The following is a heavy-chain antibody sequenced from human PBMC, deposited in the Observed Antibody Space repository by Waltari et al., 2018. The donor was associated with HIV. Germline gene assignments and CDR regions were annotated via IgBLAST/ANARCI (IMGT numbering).Heavy chain of an antibody. J-gene: IGHJ6*02. CDR1: GFTFSSYA. D-gene: IGHD2-2*02. CDR3: AKGLYCSSTSCYNYYYYGMDV. CDR2: ISGSGGST. Sequence: EVQLLESGGGLVQPGGSLRLSCAASGFTFSSYAMSWVRQAPGKGLEWVSAISGSGGSTYYADPVKGRVTISRDNSKNTLYLQRNSLRAEDTAVYYCAKGLYCSSTSCYNYYYYGMDVWGQGTTVTVSS. V-gene: IGHV3-23*01.